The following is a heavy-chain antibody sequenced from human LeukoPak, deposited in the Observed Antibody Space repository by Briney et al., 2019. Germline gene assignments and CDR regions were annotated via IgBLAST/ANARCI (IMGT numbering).Heavy chain of an antibody. J-gene: IGHJ4*02. D-gene: IGHD5-24*01. CDR1: GFTFSSYN. Sequence: GGSLRLSCAASGFTFSSYNMNWVRQAPGKGLEWVSSISSSSSYIYYADSVGGRFTTSRDNAKNSLYLQMNSLRAEDTAVYYCARGRDGSQSPIDDWGQGTLVTVSS. CDR3: ARGRDGSQSPIDD. CDR2: ISSSSSYI. V-gene: IGHV3-21*01.